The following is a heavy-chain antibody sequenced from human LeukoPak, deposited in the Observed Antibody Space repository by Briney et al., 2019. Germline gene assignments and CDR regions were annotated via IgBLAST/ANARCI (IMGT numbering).Heavy chain of an antibody. CDR2: ISSSSSTI. CDR3: ARDHCTNGVCFYYFDY. V-gene: IGHV3-48*04. J-gene: IGHJ4*02. D-gene: IGHD2-8*01. CDR1: GFTFSSYS. Sequence: GGSLRLSCAASGFTFSSYSMNWVRQAPGKGLEWVSYISSSSSTIYYADSVKGRFTISRDNAKNSLYLQMNSLRAEDTAVYYCARDHCTNGVCFYYFDYWGQGTLVTVSS.